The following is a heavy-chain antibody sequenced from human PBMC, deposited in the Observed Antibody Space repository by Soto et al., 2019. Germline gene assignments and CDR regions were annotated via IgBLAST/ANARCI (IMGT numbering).Heavy chain of an antibody. CDR3: TTGIKVT. Sequence: QLVESGGGLVQPGGPLRLSCAAPGFTFSKAWMSWVRQAPGKGLEWIGRIKTKSDGETTDYITPVKGRFTISRDDLKNTVYLQMNSLKTEDTAVYYCTTGIKVTWGQGTLVTVSS. D-gene: IGHD2-15*01. V-gene: IGHV3-15*01. CDR1: GFTFSKAW. CDR2: IKTKSDGETT. J-gene: IGHJ5*02.